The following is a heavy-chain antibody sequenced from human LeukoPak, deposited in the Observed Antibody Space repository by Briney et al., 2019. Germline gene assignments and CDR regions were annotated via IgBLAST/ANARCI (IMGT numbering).Heavy chain of an antibody. V-gene: IGHV3-30*18. J-gene: IGHJ4*02. CDR2: ISHGGGKE. CDR3: AKTLDGFWPQFDF. D-gene: IGHD5-24*01. Sequence: PGGSLRLSSAASGFPFHDHDMYWVRQTPGKGLEWVALISHGGGKEHYAESVKGRFTISRDNSRNTVYLQMSSLRSDDTAIYYCAKTLDGFWPQFDFWGQGTLLTGPS. CDR1: GFPFHDHD.